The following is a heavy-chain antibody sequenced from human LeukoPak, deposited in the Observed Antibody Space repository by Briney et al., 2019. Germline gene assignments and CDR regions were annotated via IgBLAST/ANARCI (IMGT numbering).Heavy chain of an antibody. CDR3: ARGGYYYDSSGQKTDS. J-gene: IGHJ4*02. CDR2: MNPNSGNT. D-gene: IGHD3-22*01. CDR1: GYTFTSYD. V-gene: IGHV1-8*01. Sequence: ASVKVSCKASGYTFTSYDINWVRQATGQGLEWMGWMNPNSGNTGYAQKFQGRVTMTTDTSTSTAYMELRSLRYDDTAVYYCARGGYYYDSSGQKTDSWGQGTLVTVSS.